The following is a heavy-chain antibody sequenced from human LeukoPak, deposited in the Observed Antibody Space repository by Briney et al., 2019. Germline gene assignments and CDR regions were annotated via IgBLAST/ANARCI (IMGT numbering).Heavy chain of an antibody. V-gene: IGHV4-31*11. Sequence: SETLSLTCAVCGGSFSGYYWSWIRQHPGKGLEWIGYIYYSGSTYYNPSLKSRVTISVDTSKNQFSLKLSSVTAADTAVYYCARTFEAVSETFDYWGQGTLVTVSS. CDR3: ARTFEAVSETFDY. CDR1: GGSFSGYY. J-gene: IGHJ4*02. CDR2: IYYSGST. D-gene: IGHD3-3*01.